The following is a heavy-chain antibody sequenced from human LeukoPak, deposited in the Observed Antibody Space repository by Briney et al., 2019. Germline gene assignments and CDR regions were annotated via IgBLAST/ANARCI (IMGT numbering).Heavy chain of an antibody. V-gene: IGHV4-4*02. CDR3: ASARWDF. CDR1: GDSIITSRW. D-gene: IGHD4-23*01. Sequence: SGTLSLTCAVSGDSIITSRWWSWVRQPPGKGLEWIGEIYNPSLKSRVSISVDTSRNQFSLTLSSVTAADTAVYYCASARWDFWGQGTLVTVSS. J-gene: IGHJ4*02. CDR2: I.